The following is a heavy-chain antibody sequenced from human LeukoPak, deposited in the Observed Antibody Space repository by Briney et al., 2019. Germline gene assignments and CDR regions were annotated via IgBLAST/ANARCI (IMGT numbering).Heavy chain of an antibody. CDR3: ASRVVPAAPLLP. V-gene: IGHV1-2*02. Sequence: ASVKVSCKASGYTFTGYYMHWVRQAPGQGLEWMGWINPNSGGTNYAQKFQGRVTMTRDTSIGTAYMELSRLRSDDTAVYYCASRVVPAAPLLPWGQGTLVTVSS. D-gene: IGHD2-2*01. CDR1: GYTFTGYY. J-gene: IGHJ5*02. CDR2: INPNSGGT.